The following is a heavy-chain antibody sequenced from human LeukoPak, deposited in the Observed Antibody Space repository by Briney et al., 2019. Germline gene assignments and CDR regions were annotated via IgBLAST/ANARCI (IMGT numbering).Heavy chain of an antibody. V-gene: IGHV1-2*02. CDR1: GYTFTGYY. J-gene: IGHJ3*02. Sequence: ASVKVSCKASGYTFTGYYMHWVRQAPGQGLEWMGWINPNSGGTNYAQKFQGRVTMTRDTSISTAYMELSRLRSDDTAVYYCARPGGDVVVTDFDIWGQGTMVTVSS. D-gene: IGHD2-21*02. CDR3: ARPGGDVVVTDFDI. CDR2: INPNSGGT.